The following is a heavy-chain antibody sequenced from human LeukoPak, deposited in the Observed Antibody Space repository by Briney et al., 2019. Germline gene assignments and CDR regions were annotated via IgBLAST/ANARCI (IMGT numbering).Heavy chain of an antibody. D-gene: IGHD5-12*01. V-gene: IGHV3-30*18. J-gene: IGHJ4*02. CDR1: GLTFSYYG. CDR2: ISYDGLNK. Sequence: GGSLRLSCAASGLTFSYYGIHWVRQAPGKGLEWVAVISYDGLNKNYADSVKGRFTISRDNSKNTLYLQMNSLRVEDTAVYYCAKVVRSGYDRLDFWGQGTLVTISS. CDR3: AKVVRSGYDRLDF.